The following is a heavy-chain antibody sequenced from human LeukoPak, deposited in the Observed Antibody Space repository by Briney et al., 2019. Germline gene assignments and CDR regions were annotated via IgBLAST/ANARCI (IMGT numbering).Heavy chain of an antibody. V-gene: IGHV4-31*03. CDR1: GGSISSGGYY. CDR3: ARVPDYGDYVGSFDY. D-gene: IGHD4-17*01. CDR2: IYYSGST. J-gene: IGHJ4*02. Sequence: SETLSLTCTVSGGSISSGGYYWSWIRQHTGKGLEWIGYIYYSGSTYYNPSLKSRVTISVDTSKNQFSLKLSSATAADTAVYDCARVPDYGDYVGSFDYWGQGTLVTVSS.